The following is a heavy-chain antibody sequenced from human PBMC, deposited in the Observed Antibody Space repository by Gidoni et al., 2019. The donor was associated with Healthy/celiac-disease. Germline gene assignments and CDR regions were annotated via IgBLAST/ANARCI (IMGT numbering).Heavy chain of an antibody. D-gene: IGHD4-17*01. J-gene: IGHJ4*02. CDR2: IYYSGST. V-gene: IGHV4-31*03. CDR3: ARDRGDYGGLRWFDY. CDR1: GGSISSGGYY. Sequence: QVQLQESGPGLVKPSQTLSLTCTVSGGSISSGGYYWSWIRQHPGKGREWIGYIYYSGSTYYNPSLKSRVTISVDTSKNQFSRKLSSVTAADTAVYYWARDRGDYGGLRWFDYWGQGTLVTVSS.